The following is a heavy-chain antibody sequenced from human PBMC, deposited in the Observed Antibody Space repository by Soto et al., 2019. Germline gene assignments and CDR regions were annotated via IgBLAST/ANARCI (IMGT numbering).Heavy chain of an antibody. J-gene: IGHJ3*02. D-gene: IGHD3-22*01. V-gene: IGHV1-18*01. CDR3: ARGPYYYDSSGYYYGPHDAFDI. Sequence: ASVKVSCKASGYTFASYGISWVRQAPGQGLEWMGWISAYNGNTNYAQKLQGRVTMTTDTSTSTAYMELRSLRSDDTAVYYCARGPYYYDSSGYYYGPHDAFDIWGKGTMVTVSS. CDR2: ISAYNGNT. CDR1: GYTFASYG.